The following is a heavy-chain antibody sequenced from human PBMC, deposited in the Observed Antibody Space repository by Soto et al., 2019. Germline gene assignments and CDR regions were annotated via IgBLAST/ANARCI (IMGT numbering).Heavy chain of an antibody. D-gene: IGHD2-15*01. CDR2: IWYDGSNK. J-gene: IGHJ6*02. V-gene: IGHV3-33*01. Sequence: QVQLVESGGGVVQPGRSLRLSCAASGFTFSSYGMHWVRQAPGKGLEWVAVIWYDGSNKYYADSVKGRFTISRDNSKNTLYLQMNSLRAEDTALYYCARDRVALIVTYGMDVWGQGTTVTVSS. CDR1: GFTFSSYG. CDR3: ARDRVALIVTYGMDV.